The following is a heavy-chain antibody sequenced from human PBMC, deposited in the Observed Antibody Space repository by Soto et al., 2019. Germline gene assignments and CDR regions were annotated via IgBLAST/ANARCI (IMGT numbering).Heavy chain of an antibody. V-gene: IGHV1-3*01. CDR1: GYTFTSYA. D-gene: IGHD3-3*01. CDR3: ARGDNHYDFWSGYYSLDY. J-gene: IGHJ4*02. Sequence: QVQLVQSGAEVKKPGASVKVSCKASGYTFTSYAMHWVRQAPGQRREWMGWINAGNGNTKYSQKFQGRVTITRDTSASTAYMELSSLRSEDTAVYYCARGDNHYDFWSGYYSLDYWGQGTLVTVSS. CDR2: INAGNGNT.